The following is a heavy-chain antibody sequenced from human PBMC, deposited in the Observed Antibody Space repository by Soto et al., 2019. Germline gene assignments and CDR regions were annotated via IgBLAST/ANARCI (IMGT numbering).Heavy chain of an antibody. V-gene: IGHV1-46*01. J-gene: IGHJ4*02. CDR2: IIPSGGRT. D-gene: IGHD3-3*01. Sequence: ASLKVSCQASGYTFTSYYMHWLRQAHGEGYEWMGIIIPSGGRTSYEQKFQGRVTMTRDTSRSTVYMELSSLRSEYTAVYYCASSDFGSGYYLFYYWGQGTMVTVSS. CDR1: GYTFTSYY. CDR3: ASSDFGSGYYLFYY.